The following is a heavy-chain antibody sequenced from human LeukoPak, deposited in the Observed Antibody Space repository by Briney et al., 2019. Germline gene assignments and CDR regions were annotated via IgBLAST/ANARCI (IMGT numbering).Heavy chain of an antibody. CDR2: IYHSGST. CDR1: GGSISSGGYS. Sequence: TLSLTCAVSGGSISSGGYSWSWIRQPPGKGLEWIGYIYHSGSTYYNPSLKSRVTISVDRSKNQFSLKLSSVTAADTAVYYCARGPLAAAGTLTYYYYGMDVWGQGTTVTVSS. CDR3: ARGPLAAAGTLTYYYYGMDV. V-gene: IGHV4-30-2*01. J-gene: IGHJ6*02. D-gene: IGHD6-13*01.